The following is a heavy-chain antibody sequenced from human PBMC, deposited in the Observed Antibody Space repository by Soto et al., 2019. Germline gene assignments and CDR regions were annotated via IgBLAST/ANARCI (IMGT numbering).Heavy chain of an antibody. Sequence: ASVKVSCKVSGYTLTELSMHWVRQAPGKGLEWMGGFDPEDGETIYAQKFQGRVTMTEDTSTDTAYMELSSLRSEDTAVYYCATNWYSSSRLDYWGQGTLVTVSS. D-gene: IGHD6-6*01. J-gene: IGHJ4*02. CDR1: GYTLTELS. CDR3: ATNWYSSSRLDY. CDR2: FDPEDGET. V-gene: IGHV1-24*01.